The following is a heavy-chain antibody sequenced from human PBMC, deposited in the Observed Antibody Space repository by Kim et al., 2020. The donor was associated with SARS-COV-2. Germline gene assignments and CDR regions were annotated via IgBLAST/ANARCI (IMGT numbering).Heavy chain of an antibody. CDR1: GGSISSSSYY. Sequence: SETLSLTCTVSGGSISSSSYYWGWIRQPPGKGLEWIGSIYYSGSTYYNPSLKSRVTISVDTSKNQFSLKLSSVTAADTAVYYCARDSEWVVVAANGYYFDYWGQGTLVTVSS. CDR2: IYYSGST. D-gene: IGHD2-15*01. V-gene: IGHV4-39*07. CDR3: ARDSEWVVVAANGYYFDY. J-gene: IGHJ4*02.